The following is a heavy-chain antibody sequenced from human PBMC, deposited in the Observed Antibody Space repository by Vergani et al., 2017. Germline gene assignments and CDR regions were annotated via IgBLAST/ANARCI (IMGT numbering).Heavy chain of an antibody. V-gene: IGHV4-59*01. CDR3: ARAADSSSWYNYYYYYYMDV. J-gene: IGHJ6*03. D-gene: IGHD6-13*01. CDR1: GGSISSYY. Sequence: QVQLQESGPGLVKPSETLSLTCTVSGGSISSYYWSWIRQPPGKGLEWIGYIYYSGSTNYNPSLKSRVTISVDTSKNQFSLKLSYVTAADTAVYYCARAADSSSWYNYYYYYYMDVWGKGTTVTVSS. CDR2: IYYSGST.